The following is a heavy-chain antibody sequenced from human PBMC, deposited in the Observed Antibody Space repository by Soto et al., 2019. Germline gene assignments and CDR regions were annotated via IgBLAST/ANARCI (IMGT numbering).Heavy chain of an antibody. CDR2: INHSGST. Sequence: QVQLQQWGAGLLKPSETLSLTCAVYGGSFSGYYWSWIRQPPGKGLEWIGEINHSGSTNYNPSLKSRVTISVDTSKNQFSLKLSSVTAADTAVYYCARGRLTPAIAAAGWVFDYWGQGTLVTVSS. V-gene: IGHV4-34*01. CDR1: GGSFSGYY. CDR3: ARGRLTPAIAAAGWVFDY. J-gene: IGHJ4*02. D-gene: IGHD6-13*01.